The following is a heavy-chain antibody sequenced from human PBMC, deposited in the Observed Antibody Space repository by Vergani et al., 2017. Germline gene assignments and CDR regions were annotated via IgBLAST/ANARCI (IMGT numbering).Heavy chain of an antibody. D-gene: IGHD3-10*01. Sequence: QVQLVQSGAEVKKPGSSVKVSCKASGYTFTSYGISWVRQAPGQGLEWMGWISAYNGNTNYAQKLQGRVTMTTDTSTSTAFMELRSLRSDDTAVYYCARDGSNITMVRGVITPANYYYYYGMDVWGQGTTVTVSS. J-gene: IGHJ6*02. CDR3: ARDGSNITMVRGVITPANYYYYYGMDV. CDR1: GYTFTSYG. V-gene: IGHV1-18*01. CDR2: ISAYNGNT.